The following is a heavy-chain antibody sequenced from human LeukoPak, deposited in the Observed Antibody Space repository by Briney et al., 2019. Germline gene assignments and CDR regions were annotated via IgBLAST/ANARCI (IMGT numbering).Heavy chain of an antibody. J-gene: IGHJ4*02. CDR2: IYSGGST. CDR3: ASGSFGVVSTRYFDY. Sequence: GGSLRLSCTVSGFTVSSSYMSWVRQAPGKGLEWVSVIYSGGSTYYADSVKGRFTISRDNYKKTLYLQMNCLRAEDTAVSYCASGSFGVVSTRYFDYSGQGTLVTVSS. D-gene: IGHD3-3*01. V-gene: IGHV3-66*02. CDR1: GFTVSSSY.